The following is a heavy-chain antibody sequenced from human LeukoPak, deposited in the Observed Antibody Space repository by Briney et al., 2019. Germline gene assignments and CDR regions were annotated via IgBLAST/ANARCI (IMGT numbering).Heavy chain of an antibody. CDR1: GFTFSNYW. Sequence: GGSLRLSCAASGFTFSNYWMHRVRQAPGKGLEWVSRINERATIISYADSVKGRFTISRENARNTLYLQMNSLTAEDTAVYYCVRDLILVWTPGDDFDHWGQGTLVTVSS. CDR2: INERATII. D-gene: IGHD3-16*01. CDR3: VRDLILVWTPGDDFDH. J-gene: IGHJ4*02. V-gene: IGHV3-74*01.